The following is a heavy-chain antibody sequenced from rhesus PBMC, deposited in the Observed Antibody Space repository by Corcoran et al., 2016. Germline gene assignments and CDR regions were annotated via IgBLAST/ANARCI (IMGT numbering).Heavy chain of an antibody. V-gene: IGHV3S4*01. Sequence: EVQLLESGGGLVQPGGSLRLSCAASGFTFSSYDISWVRQALGQGLAWGSSISDTGKTIYYAEAGKGRFNISRDNAKNSLSLQMNSLKTEDTAGYYCTRDYDYGSRSPCLDYWGQGVLVTVSS. CDR2: ISDTGKTI. D-gene: IGHD4-29*01. J-gene: IGHJ4*01. CDR3: TRDYDYGSRSPCLDY. CDR1: GFTFSSYD.